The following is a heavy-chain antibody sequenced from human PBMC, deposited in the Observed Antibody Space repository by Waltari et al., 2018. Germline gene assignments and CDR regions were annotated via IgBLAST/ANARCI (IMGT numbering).Heavy chain of an antibody. Sequence: QVQLVQSGAEVKKPGSSVKVSCKASGGTFSSYAISWVRQAPGPGLEWMGGIIPIFGTANYAQKFQGRVTITADESTSTAYMELSSLRSEDTAVYYCARKQDCSSTSCYTAWWFDPWGQGTLVTVSS. CDR2: IIPIFGTA. J-gene: IGHJ5*02. CDR1: GGTFSSYA. CDR3: ARKQDCSSTSCYTAWWFDP. D-gene: IGHD2-2*02. V-gene: IGHV1-69*01.